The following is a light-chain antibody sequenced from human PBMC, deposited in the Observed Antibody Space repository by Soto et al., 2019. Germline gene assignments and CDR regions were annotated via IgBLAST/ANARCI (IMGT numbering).Light chain of an antibody. V-gene: IGKV1-9*01. Sequence: IQLTQSPSSLSASVEDRVTITCRASQGICSYLAWYQQKPGKAPNLLIYAASTLQSGVPSRFSGSGSGTDFTLTISSLQPEDFATYYCQQLNSYPALTFGGGTKVEIK. CDR1: QGICSY. J-gene: IGKJ4*01. CDR2: AAS. CDR3: QQLNSYPALT.